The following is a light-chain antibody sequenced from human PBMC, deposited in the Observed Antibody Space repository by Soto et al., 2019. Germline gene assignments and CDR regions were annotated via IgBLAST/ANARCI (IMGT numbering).Light chain of an antibody. CDR1: SSDVEANKL. CDR2: EDM. CDR3: CSYIDHRKIV. V-gene: IGLV2-23*01. Sequence: QSALTQPASVSGSPGQSITIYCTGSSSDVEANKLVSWYQQHPGTAPRLLIYEDMRRPPGISSRFSGSKSGNTASLTISGLRAEDEAAYYCCSYIDHRKIVFGGGTKLTVL. J-gene: IGLJ3*02.